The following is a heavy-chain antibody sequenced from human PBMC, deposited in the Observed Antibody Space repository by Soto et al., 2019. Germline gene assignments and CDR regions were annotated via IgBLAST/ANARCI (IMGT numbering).Heavy chain of an antibody. CDR3: ASVYYYDTSAYFYPYFDY. D-gene: IGHD3-22*01. Sequence: QVQLVQSGAEVKKPGSSVKVSCKASGGTFSNYAINWVRQAPGQGLEWMGGIIPILGTAHYAQKFQGRVTITADKSTSTAYMELSSLRSEDTAVFYCASVYYYDTSAYFYPYFDYWGQGTLVTVSS. V-gene: IGHV1-69*06. J-gene: IGHJ4*02. CDR1: GGTFSNYA. CDR2: IIPILGTA.